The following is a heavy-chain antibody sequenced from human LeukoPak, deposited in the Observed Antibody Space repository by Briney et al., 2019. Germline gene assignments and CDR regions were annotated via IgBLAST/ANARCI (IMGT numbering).Heavy chain of an antibody. J-gene: IGHJ4*02. CDR3: ARGPEGYCSGGSCRYYFDY. CDR2: INHSGST. CDR1: GGSFSGNY. Sequence: PSETQSLTCAVYGGSFSGNYWSWIRQPPGKGLEWIGEINHSGSTNYNASLKSRVTISVDTSKNQFSLKLSSVTAADTAVYYCARGPEGYCSGGSCRYYFDYWGQGTLVTVSS. V-gene: IGHV4-34*01. D-gene: IGHD2-15*01.